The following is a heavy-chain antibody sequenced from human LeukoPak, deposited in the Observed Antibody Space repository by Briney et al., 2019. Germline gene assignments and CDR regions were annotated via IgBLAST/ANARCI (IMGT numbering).Heavy chain of an antibody. CDR1: GYTFTCYY. V-gene: IGHV1-2*02. Sequence: ASVKISCKSSGYTFTCYYMHWVRQAPGQGLEWMGWINPNSGGTNYAQKFQGRVTMTRDTSISTAYMELSRLRSDDTAVYYCARDLGYYGSGSYLTLWGQGTLVTVSS. CDR3: ARDLGYYGSGSYLTL. J-gene: IGHJ4*02. CDR2: INPNSGGT. D-gene: IGHD3-10*01.